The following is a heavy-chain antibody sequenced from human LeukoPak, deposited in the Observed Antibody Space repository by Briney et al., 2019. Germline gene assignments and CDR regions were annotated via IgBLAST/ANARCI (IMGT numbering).Heavy chain of an antibody. V-gene: IGHV3-7*01. CDR3: ARPDSSNWPIDH. CDR1: GFTVSSNY. Sequence: GGSLRLSCAASGFTVSSNYMSWVRQAPGKGLEWVANIKQDGSEKYYVDSVKGRFTISRDNAKNSVYLQMNSLRVEDTAVYYCARPDSSNWPIDHWGQGTLVTVSS. CDR2: IKQDGSEK. D-gene: IGHD6-13*01. J-gene: IGHJ4*02.